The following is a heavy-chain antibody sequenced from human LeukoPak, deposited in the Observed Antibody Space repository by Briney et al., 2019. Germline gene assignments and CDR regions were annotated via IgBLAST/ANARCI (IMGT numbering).Heavy chain of an antibody. CDR1: GFTFSNYW. CDR3: AGPPIRFLEWLSPDYYGMDV. J-gene: IGHJ6*02. Sequence: PGGSLRLSCAASGFTFSNYWMSWVRQAPGKGLEWLANMNQDGSHIYYVESVKGRFTISRGNAKNVLYLQLDSLRAEDTAVYYCAGPPIRFLEWLSPDYYGMDVWGQGTTVTVSS. D-gene: IGHD3-3*01. V-gene: IGHV3-7*01. CDR2: MNQDGSHI.